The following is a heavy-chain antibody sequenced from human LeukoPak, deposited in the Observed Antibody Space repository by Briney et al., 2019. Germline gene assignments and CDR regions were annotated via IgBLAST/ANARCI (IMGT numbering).Heavy chain of an antibody. CDR2: ISSSSSYI. CDR3: ARTAGDYYDSSGYEE. V-gene: IGHV3-21*01. J-gene: IGHJ4*02. D-gene: IGHD3-22*01. CDR1: GFTFSSYS. Sequence: GGSLRLSCAASGFTFSSYSMNWVRQAPGKGLEWVSSISSSSSYIYYADSVKGRFTISRDNAKNSLYLQMNSLRAEDTAVYYYARTAGDYYDSSGYEEWGQGTLVTVSS.